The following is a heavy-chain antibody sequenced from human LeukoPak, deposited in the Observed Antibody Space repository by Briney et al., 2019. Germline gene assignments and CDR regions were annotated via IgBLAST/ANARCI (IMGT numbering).Heavy chain of an antibody. J-gene: IGHJ4*02. CDR2: IYSGGST. D-gene: IGHD1-20*01. CDR1: GFTVSSNA. CDR3: ARGYIWSPRGGFDY. V-gene: IGHV3-53*01. Sequence: TGGSLRLSCAASGFTVSSNAMSWVRQAPGKELEWVSFIYSGGSTYYAESVQGRFTISRDNSKNTLYLQMNSLRAEDTAVYYCARGYIWSPRGGFDYWGQGTLVTVSS.